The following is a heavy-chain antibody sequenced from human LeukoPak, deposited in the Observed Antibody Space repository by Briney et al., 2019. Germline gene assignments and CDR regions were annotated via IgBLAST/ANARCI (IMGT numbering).Heavy chain of an antibody. D-gene: IGHD3-22*01. CDR2: INHSGST. J-gene: IGHJ4*02. CDR3: ARGYRYYYDSSGYYFDY. V-gene: IGHV4-34*01. Sequence: SETLSLTCAVYGGSFSGYYRSWIRQPPGKGLEWIGEINHSGSTNYNPSLKSRATISVDTSKNQFSLKLSSVTAADTAVYYCARGYRYYYDSSGYYFDYWGQGTLVTVSS. CDR1: GGSFSGYY.